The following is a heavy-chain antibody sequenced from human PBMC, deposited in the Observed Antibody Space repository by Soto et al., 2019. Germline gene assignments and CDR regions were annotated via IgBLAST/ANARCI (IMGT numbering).Heavy chain of an antibody. Sequence: EVQLVESGGGLVQPGGSLRASCVASGFTFSSYALNWVRQAPGKGLEWVSYISVGGGSIFYADSVKGRFTISRGDATNSLYLQMNSLRDEDTAVYYCVRDHRGDFDFWGQGTMVTVSS. CDR3: VRDHRGDFDF. CDR2: ISVGGGSI. CDR1: GFTFSSYA. V-gene: IGHV3-48*02. D-gene: IGHD3-16*01. J-gene: IGHJ3*01.